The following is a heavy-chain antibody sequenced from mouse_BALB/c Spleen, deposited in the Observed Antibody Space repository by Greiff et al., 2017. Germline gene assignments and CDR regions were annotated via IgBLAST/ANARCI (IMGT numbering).Heavy chain of an antibody. D-gene: IGHD4-1*01. V-gene: IGHV1-63*02. J-gene: IGHJ1*01. CDR2: IYPGGGYT. Sequence: VQLVESGAELVRPGTSVKISCKASGYTFTNYWLGWVKQRPGHGLEWIGDIYPGGGYTNYNEKFKGKATLTADTSSSTAYMQLSSLTSEDSAVYFCARALTASYWYFDVWGAGTTVTVSS. CDR3: ARALTASYWYFDV. CDR1: GYTFTNYW.